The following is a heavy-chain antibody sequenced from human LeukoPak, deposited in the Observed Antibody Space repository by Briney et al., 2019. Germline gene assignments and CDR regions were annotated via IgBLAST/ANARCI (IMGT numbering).Heavy chain of an antibody. CDR2: IYSGGST. CDR1: GFTFSSYA. V-gene: IGHV3-53*04. Sequence: PGGSLRLSCAASGFTFSSYAMSWVRQAPGKGLEWVSVIYSGGSTCYADSVKGRFTISRHNSKNTLYLQMNSLRAEDTAVYYCARYSIDYYDSSGYIDYWGQGTLVTVSS. J-gene: IGHJ4*02. CDR3: ARYSIDYYDSSGYIDY. D-gene: IGHD3-22*01.